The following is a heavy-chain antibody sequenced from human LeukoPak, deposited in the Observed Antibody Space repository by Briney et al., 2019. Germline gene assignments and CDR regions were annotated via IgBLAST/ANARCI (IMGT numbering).Heavy chain of an antibody. CDR2: TYYRSKWYN. V-gene: IGHV6-1*01. CDR3: ARGRWNYVSGNYYTYYFDY. D-gene: IGHD3-10*01. Sequence: KCSQTLSLTCAISGDSVSSNSAAWNWIRQSPSRGLEWLGRTYYRSKWYNDYAVSVKSRITINPDTSKNQFSLQLNSVTPDDTAVYYCARGRWNYVSGNYYTYYFDYWGQGTLVTVSS. CDR1: GDSVSSNSAA. J-gene: IGHJ4*02.